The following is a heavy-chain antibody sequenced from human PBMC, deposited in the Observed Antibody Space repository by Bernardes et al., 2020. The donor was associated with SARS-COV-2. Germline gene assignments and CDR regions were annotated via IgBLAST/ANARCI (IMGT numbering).Heavy chain of an antibody. V-gene: IGHV5-51*01. J-gene: IGHJ6*03. CDR2: INPGDSDT. Sequence: GESLKISCKGSGYNFNDYWIGWVRQTPGKGLEWMGIINPGDSDTKYSQSSQGQVTVSADKSITTAYLQWSSLKASDTAMYYCARGYYYYMDVWGKGTTVTVSS. CDR3: ARGYYYYMDV. CDR1: GYNFNDYW.